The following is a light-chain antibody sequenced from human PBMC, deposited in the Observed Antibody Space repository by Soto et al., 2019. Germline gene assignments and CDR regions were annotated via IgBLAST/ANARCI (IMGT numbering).Light chain of an antibody. V-gene: IGKV3-20*01. CDR1: QSVSSNT. Sequence: ETVLTQSPGTLSLSPGERATLSCRASQSVSSNTLAWYQQKPGQAPRLLMYGASTRATGIPDRFSGSGSGTDFTLTVSRLEPDDFAVYYCHQYGTSPSWTFGQGTKV. J-gene: IGKJ1*01. CDR2: GAS. CDR3: HQYGTSPSWT.